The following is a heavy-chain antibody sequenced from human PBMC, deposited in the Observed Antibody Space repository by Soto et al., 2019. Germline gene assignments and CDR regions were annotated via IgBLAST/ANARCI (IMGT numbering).Heavy chain of an antibody. CDR3: ATSYGSGSQAFDH. CDR2: TIPILSMS. CDR1: GDTFSSYT. Sequence: QVHLVQSGPELKKPGSSVRVSCKASGDTFSSYTINWVRQAPGLGLEWMGRTIPILSMSNYALKFQGRLTIPADKSTSTAYMELRSLGSEDTAMYYCATSYGSGSQAFDHWGQGALVTVSS. J-gene: IGHJ4*02. D-gene: IGHD3-10*01. V-gene: IGHV1-69*02.